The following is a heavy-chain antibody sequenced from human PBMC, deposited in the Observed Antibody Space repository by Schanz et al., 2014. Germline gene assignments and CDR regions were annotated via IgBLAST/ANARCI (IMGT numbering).Heavy chain of an antibody. CDR2: IYYSGST. V-gene: IGHV4-59*01. CDR1: GGSIRTYY. J-gene: IGHJ4*02. CDR3: ARGRVVPAAPEFDY. Sequence: QVQLQESGPGLVKPSGTLSLTCAVSGGSIRTYYWSWIRQPPGKGLEWIGYIYYSGSTTYNPSLKSRVTISVDTSKKQFSLNLSSVTAADTAVYYCARGRVVPAAPEFDYWGQGILVTVSS. D-gene: IGHD2-2*01.